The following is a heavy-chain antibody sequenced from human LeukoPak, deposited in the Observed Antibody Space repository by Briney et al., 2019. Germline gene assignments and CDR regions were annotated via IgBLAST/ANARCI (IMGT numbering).Heavy chain of an antibody. D-gene: IGHD6-13*01. CDR2: MNPNSGNT. Sequence: ASVKVSCKASGYTFTSYYMHWVRQAPGQGLEWMGWMNPNSGNTGYAQKFQGRVTMTRNTSISTAYMELSSLRSEDTAVYYCARGDIAAAGYEMIDYWGQGTLVTVSS. J-gene: IGHJ4*02. CDR3: ARGDIAAAGYEMIDY. CDR1: GYTFTSYY. V-gene: IGHV1-8*01.